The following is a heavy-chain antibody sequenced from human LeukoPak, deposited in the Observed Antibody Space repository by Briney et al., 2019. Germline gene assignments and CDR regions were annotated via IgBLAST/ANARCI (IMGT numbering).Heavy chain of an antibody. CDR3: ARRDEAYDSIDP. J-gene: IGHJ5*02. V-gene: IGHV3-21*01. Sequence: GSLRLSFAASGFTFSHFGMHLVRQAPGKGLEWVSCIISENYIYYADSVKGRFTISRDNAKNSLYLQMNSLRVEDTAVYYCARRDEAYDSIDPWGQGTLVTVSS. D-gene: IGHD3-3*01. CDR1: GFTFSHFG. CDR2: IISENYI.